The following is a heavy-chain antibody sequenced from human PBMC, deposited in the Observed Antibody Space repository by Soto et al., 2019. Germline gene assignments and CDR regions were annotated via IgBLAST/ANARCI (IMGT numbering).Heavy chain of an antibody. J-gene: IGHJ6*03. D-gene: IGHD2-15*01. CDR1: GGTFSSYT. CDR3: ASPLYDCSGGSCYYYYYMDV. Sequence: VKVSCKASGGTFSSYTISWVRQAPGQELEWMGRIIPILGIANYAQKFQGRVTITADKSTSTAYMELSSLRSEDTAVYYCASPLYDCSGGSCYYYYYMDVWGKGTTVTSP. CDR2: IIPILGIA. V-gene: IGHV1-69*02.